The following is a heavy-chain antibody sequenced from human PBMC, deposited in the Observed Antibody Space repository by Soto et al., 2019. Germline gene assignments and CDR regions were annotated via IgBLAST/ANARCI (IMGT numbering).Heavy chain of an antibody. CDR3: ARGVVVADTVGNWFDP. D-gene: IGHD2-15*01. CDR1: GGSISSSNW. J-gene: IGHJ5*02. V-gene: IGHV4-4*02. CDR2: IYHSGRA. Sequence: KASETLSLTCAVSGGSISSSNWWSWVRQPPGKGMEWIGEIYHSGRATYNPSLKSRVTISVDKSKNQFSLKLSSVTAADTAVYYCARGVVVADTVGNWFDPWGQGTLVTVSS.